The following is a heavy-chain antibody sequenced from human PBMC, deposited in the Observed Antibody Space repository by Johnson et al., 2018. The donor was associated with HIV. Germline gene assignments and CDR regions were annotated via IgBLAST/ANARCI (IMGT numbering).Heavy chain of an antibody. Sequence: EVQLVESGGVVVQPGGSLRLSCAASGFTFDDYAMRWVRQAPGKGLEWVSLISWDGGSTYYADSVKGRFTISRDNSKNSLYLQMNSLRAEDTALYYCAKSPGGSGRAGGAFDIWGQGTMVTVSS. J-gene: IGHJ3*02. CDR1: GFTFDDYA. CDR3: AKSPGGSGRAGGAFDI. CDR2: ISWDGGST. V-gene: IGHV3-43D*03. D-gene: IGHD2-15*01.